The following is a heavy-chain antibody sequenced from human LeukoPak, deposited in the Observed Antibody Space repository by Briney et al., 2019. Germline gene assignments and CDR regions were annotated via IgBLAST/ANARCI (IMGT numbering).Heavy chain of an antibody. CDR1: GRSISSGGYY. D-gene: IGHD3-16*01. V-gene: IGHV4-31*03. CDR3: ARQTDYVWGSYHIDY. CDR2: IYYRGST. J-gene: IGHJ4*02. Sequence: PSETLSLTCTVSGRSISSGGYYWSWIRQYRGKGLEWIGYIYYRGSTDYNPSLKSRVTISVDTSKNQFSLKLTSVTAADTAVYYCARQTDYVWGSYHIDYWGQGTLVTVSS.